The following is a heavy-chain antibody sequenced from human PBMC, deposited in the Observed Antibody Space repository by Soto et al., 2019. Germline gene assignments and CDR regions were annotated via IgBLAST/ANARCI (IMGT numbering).Heavy chain of an antibody. CDR2: IYRTGST. J-gene: IGHJ4*02. Sequence: SETLSLTCAVSGGSFTSNNWWTWVRQPPGQGLEWIGEIYRTGSTNYNPSLKGRVTISLDKSENQFSLKVTSLTAADTAVYYCASRDPGTSVDYWGQGTLVTVSS. V-gene: IGHV4-4*02. CDR3: ASRDPGTSVDY. CDR1: GGSFTSNNW. D-gene: IGHD1-7*01.